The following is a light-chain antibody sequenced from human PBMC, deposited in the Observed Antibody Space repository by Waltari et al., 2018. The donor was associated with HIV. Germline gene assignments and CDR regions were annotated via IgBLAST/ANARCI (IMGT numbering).Light chain of an antibody. J-gene: IGKJ3*01. CDR1: QDISFF. CDR2: AAS. CDR3: LQSYTTPLI. Sequence: DLQMTQSPSSLSAYVGDRVTITCRASQDISFFLNWYQQKPGKAPNLLISAASRLQSGVPSRFSASGSGTYFTLTISSVQPEDFATYFCLQSYTTPLIFGPGTKVDIK. V-gene: IGKV1-39*01.